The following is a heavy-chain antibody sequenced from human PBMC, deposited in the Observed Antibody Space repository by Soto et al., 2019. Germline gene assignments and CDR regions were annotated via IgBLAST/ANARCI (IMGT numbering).Heavy chain of an antibody. J-gene: IGHJ6*02. CDR3: ARESSSPNYYYYGMDV. D-gene: IGHD6-6*01. V-gene: IGHV1-69*01. CDR1: RGTFNSYA. Sequence: QVQLVQSGAEVRKPGSSVKVSCRASRGTFNSYAVSWVRQAPGQGLEWMGVIIPLLNTPKYAQKFQGRVTITADASATNAYMELSSLRSEDTAVYYCARESSSPNYYYYGMDVWGQGTTVTVSS. CDR2: IIPLLNTP.